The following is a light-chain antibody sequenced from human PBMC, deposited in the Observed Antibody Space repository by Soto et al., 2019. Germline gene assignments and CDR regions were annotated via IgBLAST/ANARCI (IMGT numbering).Light chain of an antibody. CDR3: SSYTSSSPLV. CDR1: SSDVGGYNY. CDR2: EVS. J-gene: IGLJ1*01. Sequence: QSALTQPASVSGSPGQSITISCTGTSSDVGGYNYVSWYQHHPGKAPKLMIYEVSNRPSGVSNRFSGSKSGNTASLTISGLQDEDEADYYCSSYTSSSPLVFGTGTKVTVL. V-gene: IGLV2-14*01.